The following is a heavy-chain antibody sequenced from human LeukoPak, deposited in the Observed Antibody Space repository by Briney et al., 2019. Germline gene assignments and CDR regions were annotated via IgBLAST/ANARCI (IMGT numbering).Heavy chain of an antibody. J-gene: IGHJ4*02. V-gene: IGHV1-46*01. CDR2: INPSGGST. CDR3: ARAGVVRRYFDY. D-gene: IGHD3-3*01. CDR1: GYTFTSYG. Sequence: GASVKVSCKASGYTFTSYGISWVRQAPGQGLEWMGIINPSGGSTSYAQKFQGRVTMTRDTSTSTVYMELSSLRSEDTAVYYCARAGVVRRYFDYWGQGTLVTVSS.